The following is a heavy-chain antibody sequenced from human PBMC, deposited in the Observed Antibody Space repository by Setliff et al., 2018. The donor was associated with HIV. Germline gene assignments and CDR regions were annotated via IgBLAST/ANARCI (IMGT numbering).Heavy chain of an antibody. Sequence: PSETLSLTCTVSGVSIENNFWSWFWQPPGKGLEWIGYISYTGSTNYDPSLKSRLTIVADTSKSQFSLKLTSVTAADTAVYYCARGAYIKMNYCFDYWGRGTLVT. J-gene: IGHJ4*02. V-gene: IGHV4-59*01. CDR2: ISYTGST. CDR3: ARGAYIKMNYCFDY. D-gene: IGHD3-16*01. CDR1: GVSIENNF.